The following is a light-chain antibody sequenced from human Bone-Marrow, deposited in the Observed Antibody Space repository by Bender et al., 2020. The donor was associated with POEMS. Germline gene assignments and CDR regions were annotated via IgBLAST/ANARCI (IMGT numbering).Light chain of an antibody. CDR3: AAWDDSLSIYV. Sequence: QSVLTQPPSASTTPGQRVTISCSGSSSNIGVNFVFWYQQLPGTAPKLLISRNDQRPSGVPDRFCGSKSGTSGSLAISGLRSEDEADYYCAAWDDSLSIYVFGTGTKVTVL. CDR2: RND. CDR1: SSNIGVNF. V-gene: IGLV1-47*01. J-gene: IGLJ1*01.